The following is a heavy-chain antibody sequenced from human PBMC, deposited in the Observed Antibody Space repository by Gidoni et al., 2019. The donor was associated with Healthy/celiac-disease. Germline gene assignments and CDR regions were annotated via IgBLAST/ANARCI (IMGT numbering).Heavy chain of an antibody. CDR3: ARGDCSGGSCYYHYYYYYGMDV. Sequence: QVQLVQSGAEVKKPGSSVKVSCKASGGTFSSHAISRVRQAPGQGLEWMGGIIPIFGTANYAQEFQGRVTITADESTSTAYMELSSLRSEDTAVYYCARGDCSGGSCYYHYYYYYGMDVWGQGTTVTVSS. V-gene: IGHV1-69*01. D-gene: IGHD2-15*01. CDR2: IIPIFGTA. J-gene: IGHJ6*02. CDR1: GGTFSSHA.